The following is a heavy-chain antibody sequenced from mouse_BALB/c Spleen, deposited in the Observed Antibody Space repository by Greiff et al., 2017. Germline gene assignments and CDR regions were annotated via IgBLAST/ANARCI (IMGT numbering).Heavy chain of an antibody. CDR2: IRNKANGYTT. CDR1: GFTFTDYY. Sequence: EVMLVESGGGLVQPGGSLRLSCATSGFTFTDYYMSWVRQPPGKALEWLGFIRNKANGYTTEYSASVKGRFTISRDNSQSILYLQMNTLRAEDSATYYCARDRDDGYYRDAMDYWGQGTSVTVSS. D-gene: IGHD2-3*01. V-gene: IGHV7-3*02. J-gene: IGHJ4*01. CDR3: ARDRDDGYYRDAMDY.